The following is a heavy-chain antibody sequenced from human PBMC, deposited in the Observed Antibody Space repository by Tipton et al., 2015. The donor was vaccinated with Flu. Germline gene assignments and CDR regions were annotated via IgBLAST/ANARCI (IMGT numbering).Heavy chain of an antibody. D-gene: IGHD3-16*01. CDR3: ASGGDGSGAIGPPFFDY. Sequence: TLSLTCTASGGSINNFYWSWIRQPAGKGLEFIGRIYTDGRADYKPSLRSRVTMSIDTSKNQFSLKLISLTAADTAMYYCASGGDGSGAIGPPFFDYWGQGALVTVSS. CDR2: IYTDGRA. V-gene: IGHV4-4*07. CDR1: GGSINNFY. J-gene: IGHJ4*02.